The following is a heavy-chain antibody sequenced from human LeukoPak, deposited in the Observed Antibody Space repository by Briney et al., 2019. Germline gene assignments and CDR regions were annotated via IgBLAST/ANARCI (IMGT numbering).Heavy chain of an antibody. CDR3: ARVRGDTSTDLSLLVAGTNVAQRVGASDF. V-gene: IGHV1-2*02. Sequence: ASVKVSCKASGFTITGAYMHWVRQAPGQGLEWMGWVNPHSGGTNSAQKFQGRVTMTRDTSLSTAYMELTNLRSDDAAVYYCARVRGDTSTDLSLLVAGTNVAQRVGASDFWGQGTLVTVSS. CDR1: GFTITGAY. J-gene: IGHJ4*02. D-gene: IGHD6-19*01. CDR2: VNPHSGGT.